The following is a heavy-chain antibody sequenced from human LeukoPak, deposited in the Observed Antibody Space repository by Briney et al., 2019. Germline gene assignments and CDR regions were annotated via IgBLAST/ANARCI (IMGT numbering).Heavy chain of an antibody. CDR1: GFTFSTYT. CDR2: ISSSSSYI. J-gene: IGHJ3*02. Sequence: AGGSLRLSCAASGFTFSTYTMNWVRQAPGKGLEWVSSISSSSSYIYYADSVKGRFTTSRDNAKNSLYLQMNSLRAEDTALYYRARWGDRRGGAFDIWGQGTMVTVSS. CDR3: ARWGDRRGGAFDI. V-gene: IGHV3-21*01. D-gene: IGHD3-16*01.